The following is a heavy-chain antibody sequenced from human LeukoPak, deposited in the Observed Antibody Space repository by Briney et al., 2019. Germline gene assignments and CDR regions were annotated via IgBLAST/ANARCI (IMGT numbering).Heavy chain of an antibody. CDR2: ISGSGGST. V-gene: IGHV3-23*01. D-gene: IGHD3-3*01. J-gene: IGHJ6*02. CDR3: AKTLGRTIFGEYYYGMDV. Sequence: GGSLRLSCAASGFTFSSYAMSWVRQAPGKGLEWVSAISGSGGSTYYADSVKGRFTISRDNSKNTLCLQMNSLRAEDTAVYYCAKTLGRTIFGEYYYGMDVWGQGTTVTVSS. CDR1: GFTFSSYA.